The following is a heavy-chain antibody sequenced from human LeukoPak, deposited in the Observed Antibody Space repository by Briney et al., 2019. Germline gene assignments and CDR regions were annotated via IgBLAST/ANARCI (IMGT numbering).Heavy chain of an antibody. Sequence: ASVKVSCKASGYTFTSYDINWVRQATGQGLEWMGWMNPNSGNTGYAQKFRGRVTMTRNTSISTAYMELSSLRSEDTAVYYCARGGAIVVVTATSYYYYGMDVWGQGTTVTVSS. CDR3: ARGGAIVVVTATSYYYYGMDV. CDR2: MNPNSGNT. V-gene: IGHV1-8*01. CDR1: GYTFTSYD. J-gene: IGHJ6*02. D-gene: IGHD2-21*02.